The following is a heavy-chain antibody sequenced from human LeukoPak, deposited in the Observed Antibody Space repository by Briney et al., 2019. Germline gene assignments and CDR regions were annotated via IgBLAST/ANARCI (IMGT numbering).Heavy chain of an antibody. CDR2: IYYSGST. D-gene: IGHD4-17*01. Sequence: PSETLSLTCTVPGGSISSSSYYWGWIRQPPGKGLEWIGSIYYSGSTYYNPSLKSRVTISVDTSKNQFSLKLSSVTAADTAVYYCARDHDYGDYVNHAFDIWGQGTMVTVSS. V-gene: IGHV4-39*07. CDR1: GGSISSSSYY. J-gene: IGHJ3*02. CDR3: ARDHDYGDYVNHAFDI.